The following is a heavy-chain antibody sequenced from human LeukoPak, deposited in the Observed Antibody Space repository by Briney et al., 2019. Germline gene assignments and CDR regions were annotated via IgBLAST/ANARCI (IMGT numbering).Heavy chain of an antibody. Sequence: SETLSLTCTVSGGSISSSTYYWGWIRQPPGKGLEWIGSFFYSGSTYYNPSLKSRLTMSVDTSNNQFSLKLMSVTAADTAVYYCASGYCSGGSCYWFDPWGQGTLVTVSS. J-gene: IGHJ5*02. V-gene: IGHV4-39*01. CDR1: GGSISSSTYY. CDR2: FFYSGST. D-gene: IGHD2-15*01. CDR3: ASGYCSGGSCYWFDP.